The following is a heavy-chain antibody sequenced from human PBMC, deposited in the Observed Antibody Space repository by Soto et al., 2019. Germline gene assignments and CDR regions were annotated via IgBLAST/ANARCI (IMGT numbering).Heavy chain of an antibody. V-gene: IGHV3-48*01. CDR2: ISSSSSTI. J-gene: IGHJ4*02. CDR1: GFTFSSYS. D-gene: IGHD3-3*01. Sequence: PGGSLRLSCAASGFTFSSYSMNWVRQAPGKGLEWVSYISSSSSTIYYADSVKGRFTISRDNAKNSLYLQMNSLRAEDTAVYYCARDSGPAYYDFWSGYYTFGYWGQGTLVTVSS. CDR3: ARDSGPAYYDFWSGYYTFGY.